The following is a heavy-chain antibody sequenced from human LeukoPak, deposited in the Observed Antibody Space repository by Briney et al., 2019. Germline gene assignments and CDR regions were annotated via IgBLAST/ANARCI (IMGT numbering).Heavy chain of an antibody. CDR2: ITASSTAI. V-gene: IGHV3-21*01. D-gene: IGHD3-9*01. CDR3: ARTYYDILTGYNPYFDY. Sequence: PGGSLRLSCAASGFTFNTYTMNWVRHAPGKGLEWVSSITASSTAIYSADSVKGRFTISRDNAKNFLYLPMNSLRAEDTAVYYCARTYYDILTGYNPYFDYWGQGILVTVSS. J-gene: IGHJ4*02. CDR1: GFTFNTYT.